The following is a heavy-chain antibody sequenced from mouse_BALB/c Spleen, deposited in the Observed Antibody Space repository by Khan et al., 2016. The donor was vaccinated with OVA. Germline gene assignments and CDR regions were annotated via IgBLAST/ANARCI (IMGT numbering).Heavy chain of an antibody. Sequence: EVQLVESGPSLVKPSQTLSLTCSVSGDYITSGYWNWIRKFPGNKLEYMGYITYSGSTYYNPSLKSRISITRDTSKNQYYLQLNSVTTEDTATYYCARSGFYAMDYWGQGTSVTVSS. D-gene: IGHD1-3*01. CDR3: ARSGFYAMDY. V-gene: IGHV3-8*02. CDR2: ITYSGST. J-gene: IGHJ4*01. CDR1: GDYITSGY.